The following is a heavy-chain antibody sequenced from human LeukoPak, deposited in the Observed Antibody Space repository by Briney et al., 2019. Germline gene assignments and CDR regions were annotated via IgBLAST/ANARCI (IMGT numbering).Heavy chain of an antibody. J-gene: IGHJ4*02. Sequence: GGSLRLSCAASGFTFSSYSMNWVRQAPGKGLVWVSSINSVGSSTSYADSVKGRFTISRDNSKNTLYLQMNSLRAEDTAVYYCARGRGYDSGAYNYAFSDYWGQGTLVTVSS. D-gene: IGHD3-22*01. CDR3: ARGRGYDSGAYNYAFSDY. V-gene: IGHV3-74*01. CDR1: GFTFSSYS. CDR2: INSVGSST.